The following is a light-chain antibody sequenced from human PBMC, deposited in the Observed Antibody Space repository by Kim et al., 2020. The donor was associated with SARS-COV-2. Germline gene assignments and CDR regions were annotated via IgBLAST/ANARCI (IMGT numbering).Light chain of an antibody. Sequence: KPPTRTWRGNSNNAANQAATWLQQHPGHPPKHLTNRNNNRASGRSDRLSATRSRNAASLIITGLQPADEADYYCSAWDSRLSAWVFGGGTQLTVL. J-gene: IGLJ3*02. CDR2: RNN. V-gene: IGLV10-54*01. CDR3: SAWDSRLSAWV. CDR1: SNNAANQA.